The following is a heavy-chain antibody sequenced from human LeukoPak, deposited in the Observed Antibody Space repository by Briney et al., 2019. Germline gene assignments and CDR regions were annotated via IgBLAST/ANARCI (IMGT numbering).Heavy chain of an antibody. V-gene: IGHV1-69*13. CDR1: GGTFSSYA. CDR2: IIPIFGTA. Sequence: SVKVSCKASGGTFSSYAISWVRQAPGQGLEWMGWIIPIFGTANYAQKFQGRVTITADESTSTAYMELSSLRSEDTAVYYCAREYTFYCSGGSCERAAYYYYGMDVWGQGTTVTVSS. J-gene: IGHJ6*02. D-gene: IGHD2-15*01. CDR3: AREYTFYCSGGSCERAAYYYYGMDV.